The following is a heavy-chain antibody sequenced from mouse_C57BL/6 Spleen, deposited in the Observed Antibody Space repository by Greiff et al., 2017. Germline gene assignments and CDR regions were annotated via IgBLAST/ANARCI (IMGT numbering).Heavy chain of an antibody. CDR1: GYTFTSYW. D-gene: IGHD1-1*01. CDR3: ARSTTVVATDWYFDV. Sequence: QVQLQQPGAELVKPGASVKMSCKASGYTFTSYWITWVQQRPGQGLEWIGDIYTGSGSTTYNATFKSQDTLPVATSYSTAYMQLSSLTSEDSAVYYCARSTTVVATDWYFDVWGTGTTVTVSS. J-gene: IGHJ1*03. CDR2: IYTGSGST. V-gene: IGHV1-55*01.